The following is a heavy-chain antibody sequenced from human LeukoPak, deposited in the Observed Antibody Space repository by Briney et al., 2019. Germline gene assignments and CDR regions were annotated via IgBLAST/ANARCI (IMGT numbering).Heavy chain of an antibody. CDR3: ARAGPYCSSTSCYELDV. CDR2: IIPILGIA. V-gene: IGHV1-69*02. CDR1: GGTFSSYT. Sequence: SVKVSCKASGGTFSSYTISWVRQAPGQGLEWMGRIIPILGIANYAQKFQGRVTITADKSTSTAYMELSSLRSEDTAVYYCARAGPYCSSTSCYELDVWGKGTTVTVSS. D-gene: IGHD2-2*01. J-gene: IGHJ6*04.